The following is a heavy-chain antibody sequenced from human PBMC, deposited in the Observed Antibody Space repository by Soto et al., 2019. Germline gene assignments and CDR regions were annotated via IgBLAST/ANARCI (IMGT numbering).Heavy chain of an antibody. J-gene: IGHJ4*02. D-gene: IGHD6-6*01. CDR2: ISYDGSNK. Sequence: GGSLRLSCAASGFTFSSYAMHWVRQAPGKGLEWVAVISYDGSNKYYADSVKGRFTISRDNSKNTLYLQMNSLRAEDTAVYYCARVDGWDSGSSPPFDYWGQGTLVTVSS. CDR3: ARVDGWDSGSSPPFDY. V-gene: IGHV3-30*14. CDR1: GFTFSSYA.